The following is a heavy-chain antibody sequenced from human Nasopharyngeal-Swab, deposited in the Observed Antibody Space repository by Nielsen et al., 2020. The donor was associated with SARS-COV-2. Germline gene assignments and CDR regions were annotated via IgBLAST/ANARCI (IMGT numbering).Heavy chain of an antibody. Sequence: GESLKISCAASGFPFRNYYMTWVRQPPGKGLEWVANIEQGGSEQFYVDSVKGRFTISRDDAKNSVYLQMNSLRAEDTAVYYCARESVVTGMDDATDIWGQGTRVTVSS. V-gene: IGHV3-7*04. CDR3: ARESVVTGMDDATDI. J-gene: IGHJ3*02. CDR1: GFPFRNYY. CDR2: IEQGGSEQ. D-gene: IGHD2-21*02.